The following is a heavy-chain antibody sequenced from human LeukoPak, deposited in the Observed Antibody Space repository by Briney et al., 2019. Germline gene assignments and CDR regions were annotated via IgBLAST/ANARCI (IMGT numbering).Heavy chain of an antibody. J-gene: IGHJ4*02. Sequence: GGSLRLSCVASGFTFSSYWMSWVRQAPGKGLEWVANMKQDGSEKYYVDSVKGRFTISRDSAKTSVYLQMNSLRAEDTAMYYCAREGIAAAADYWGQGMLVTVSS. CDR1: GFTFSSYW. D-gene: IGHD6-13*01. CDR3: AREGIAAAADY. CDR2: MKQDGSEK. V-gene: IGHV3-7*01.